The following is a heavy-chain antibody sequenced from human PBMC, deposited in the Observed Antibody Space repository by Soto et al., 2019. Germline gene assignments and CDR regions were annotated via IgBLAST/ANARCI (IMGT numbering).Heavy chain of an antibody. V-gene: IGHV5-51*01. J-gene: IGHJ4*02. CDR2: IYPGDSDT. CDR3: ARLFDTSGWYDY. CDR1: GYSFTRCW. D-gene: IGHD6-19*01. Sequence: PGEPLTIYCQGSGYSFTRCWMGWLSHMPGRGLERMGIIYPGDSDTRYSPSFQGQVTISADKSITTTYLQWSSLKASDTAIYFCARLFDTSGWYDYWGQGTLVTVSS.